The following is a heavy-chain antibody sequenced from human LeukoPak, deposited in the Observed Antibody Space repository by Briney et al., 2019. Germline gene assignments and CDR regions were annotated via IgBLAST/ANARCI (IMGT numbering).Heavy chain of an antibody. CDR3: AREFFDREGGTTVLDY. J-gene: IGHJ4*02. V-gene: IGHV3-21*01. D-gene: IGHD1-26*01. CDR1: GFTFSSTS. CDR2: ISSGSSYI. Sequence: PGGSLRLSCAASGFTFSSTSMNWVRQAPGKGLEWVSSISSGSSYIFYADSVKGRFTISRDNAKISLYLQMNSLRAEDTAVYYCAREFFDREGGTTVLDYWGQGTLVTVSS.